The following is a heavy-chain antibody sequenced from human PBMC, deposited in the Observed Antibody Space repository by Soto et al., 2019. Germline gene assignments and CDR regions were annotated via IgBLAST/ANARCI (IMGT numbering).Heavy chain of an antibody. Sequence: QTGWSLRLSCAASGFTFSSYGMHWARQAPGKGLEWVAVIWYDGSNKYYADSVKGRFTISRDNSKNTLYLQMNSLRAEDTAVYYCARDPFVDTAMFGMDVWGQGTTVTVSS. V-gene: IGHV3-33*01. J-gene: IGHJ6*02. D-gene: IGHD5-18*01. CDR1: GFTFSSYG. CDR3: ARDPFVDTAMFGMDV. CDR2: IWYDGSNK.